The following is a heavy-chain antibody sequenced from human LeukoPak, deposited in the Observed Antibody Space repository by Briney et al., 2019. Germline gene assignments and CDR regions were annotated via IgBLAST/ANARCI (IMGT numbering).Heavy chain of an antibody. CDR2: ISSSGTTP. CDR1: GFNLRSYE. CDR3: ASARAYSFILGGEFDY. D-gene: IGHD5-18*01. J-gene: IGHJ4*02. Sequence: GGSLRLSCAASGFNLRSYEMNWVRQAPGKGLEWVSFISSSGTTPYYADSVKGRFTISRDNAKNSLYLQMNSLRAEDTAVYYCASARAYSFILGGEFDYWGQGTLVTVSS. V-gene: IGHV3-48*03.